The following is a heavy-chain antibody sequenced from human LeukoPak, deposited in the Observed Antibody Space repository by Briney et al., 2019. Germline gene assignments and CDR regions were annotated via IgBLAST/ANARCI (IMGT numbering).Heavy chain of an antibody. CDR1: GFTFSSCE. D-gene: IGHD2-21*02. CDR2: ISSSGSTI. V-gene: IGHV3-48*03. Sequence: PGGSLRLSCAASGFTFSSCEMNWVRQAPGKGLEWVSYISSSGSTIYYADSVKGRFTISRDNAKNSLYLQMNSLRAEDTAVYYCARCGTARHDAFDIWGQGTMVTVSS. CDR3: ARCGTARHDAFDI. J-gene: IGHJ3*02.